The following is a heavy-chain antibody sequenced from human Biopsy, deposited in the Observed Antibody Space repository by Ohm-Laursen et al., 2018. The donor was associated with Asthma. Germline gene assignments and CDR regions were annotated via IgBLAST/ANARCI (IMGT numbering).Heavy chain of an antibody. Sequence: GTLSLTCTVSGASIRGSGSYWAWIRQAPGKGPEWIGTTHYSGSTFYKPSLRSRVTMSLDTSTNQFSLRLRSATATDTAVYYCASPVNRAFGGYEWAAVFDYWGQGILVTVSS. V-gene: IGHV4-39*01. J-gene: IGHJ4*02. D-gene: IGHD5-12*01. CDR2: THYSGST. CDR3: ASPVNRAFGGYEWAAVFDY. CDR1: GASIRGSGSY.